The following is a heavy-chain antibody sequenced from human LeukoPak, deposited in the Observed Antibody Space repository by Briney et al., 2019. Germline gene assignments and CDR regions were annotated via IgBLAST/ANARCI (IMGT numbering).Heavy chain of an antibody. CDR3: ASGVKWSYYYYYMDV. Sequence: ASVKVSCKASGYTFTGYDINWVRQATGQGLEWMGWMNPNSGNTGYAQKFQGRVTITRNTSISTAYMELSSLRSEDTAVYYCASGVKWSYYYYYMDVWGKGTTVTVSS. V-gene: IGHV1-8*03. D-gene: IGHD1-26*01. J-gene: IGHJ6*03. CDR1: GYTFTGYD. CDR2: MNPNSGNT.